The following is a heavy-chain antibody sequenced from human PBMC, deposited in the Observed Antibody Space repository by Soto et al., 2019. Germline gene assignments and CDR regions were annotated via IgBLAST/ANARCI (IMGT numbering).Heavy chain of an antibody. CDR2: IIPIFGTA. CDR1: GGTFSSYA. D-gene: IGHD2-8*02. V-gene: IGHV1-69*12. CDR3: ARETGGFEHDYGMDV. Sequence: QVQLVQSGAEVKKPGSSVKVSCKASGGTFSSYAISWVRQAPGQGREWMGGIIPIFGTANYAQKFQGRVTMTADESTSPAYMELSSLRSEETDVYYCARETGGFEHDYGMDVWGQGTTVTVSS. J-gene: IGHJ6*02.